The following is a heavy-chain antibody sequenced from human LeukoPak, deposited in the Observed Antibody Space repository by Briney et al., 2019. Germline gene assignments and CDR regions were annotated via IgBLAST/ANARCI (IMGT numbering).Heavy chain of an antibody. CDR3: AGEGIQLWINFDY. V-gene: IGHV3-11*01. CDR1: GFTFSDYY. J-gene: IGHJ4*02. D-gene: IGHD5-18*01. CDR2: ISSSGSTI. Sequence: GGSLRLSCAASGFTFSDYYMSWIRQAPGKGLEWVSYISSSGSTIYYADSEKGRFTISRDNAKNSMYLQMNSLRAEDTAVYYCAGEGIQLWINFDYWGQGTLVTVSS.